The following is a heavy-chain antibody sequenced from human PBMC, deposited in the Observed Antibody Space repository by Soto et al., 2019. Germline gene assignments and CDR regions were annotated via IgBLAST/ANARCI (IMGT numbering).Heavy chain of an antibody. D-gene: IGHD2-21*01. CDR3: ARGYSSGWYGP. V-gene: IGHV4-34*01. CDR2: NYHDGRT. Sequence: QVQLQQWGAGLLKPSETLSLTCAVYGGSFSGYYWSWIRQSPGKGLAWSGENYHDGRTNYNPSLKSRVTTSVDPSKQQFSLKLSSVTAADAAVYFCARGYSSGWYGPWGQGTLVTVSS. CDR1: GGSFSGYY. J-gene: IGHJ5*02.